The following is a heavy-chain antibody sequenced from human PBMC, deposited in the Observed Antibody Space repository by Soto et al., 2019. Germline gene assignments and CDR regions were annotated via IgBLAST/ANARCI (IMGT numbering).Heavy chain of an antibody. D-gene: IGHD5-12*01. Sequence: SETLSLTCSVSGASISSGDYYWSWIRQPPGKGLEWMGYISYSGGTYYNPSLKSRVTISVDRSKNQFSLKLSSVTAADTAVYYCAESGYDLFYWGQGTLVTVSS. J-gene: IGHJ4*02. CDR2: ISYSGGT. V-gene: IGHV4-30-4*01. CDR3: AESGYDLFY. CDR1: GASISSGDYY.